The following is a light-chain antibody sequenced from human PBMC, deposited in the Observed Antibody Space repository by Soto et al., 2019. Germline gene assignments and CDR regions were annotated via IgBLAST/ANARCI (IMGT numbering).Light chain of an antibody. Sequence: DIQMTQSPSSLSASVGDRVTITCRAGQYIGRYLNWYQQKPGKAPKLLIYAASSLHSGVPSRFSGSGSGTDFTLTISSLQHEDFATYSCQQTYRTPLTFGGAPKVHI. CDR1: QYIGRY. J-gene: IGKJ4*01. V-gene: IGKV1-39*01. CDR3: QQTYRTPLT. CDR2: AAS.